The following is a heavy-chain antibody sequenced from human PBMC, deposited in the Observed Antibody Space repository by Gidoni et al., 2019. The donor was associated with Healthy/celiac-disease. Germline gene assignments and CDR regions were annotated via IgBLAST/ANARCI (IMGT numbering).Heavy chain of an antibody. CDR1: GFTFSSYW. D-gene: IGHD6-13*01. CDR3: AREAAAGIEWDYYYYYYYMDV. Sequence: EVQLVEYGGGLVQPGGSLRLSCAASGFTFSSYWMSWVRQAPGKGLEWVANIKQDGSEKYYVDSVKGRFTISRDNAKNSLYLQMNSLRAEDTAVYYCAREAAAGIEWDYYYYYYYMDVWGKGTTVTVSS. V-gene: IGHV3-7*03. CDR2: IKQDGSEK. J-gene: IGHJ6*03.